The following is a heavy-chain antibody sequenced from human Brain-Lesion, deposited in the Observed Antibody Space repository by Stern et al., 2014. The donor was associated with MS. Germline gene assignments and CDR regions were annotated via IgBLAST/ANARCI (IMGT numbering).Heavy chain of an antibody. D-gene: IGHD3-3*01. Sequence: AQLVESGAEVKKPGASVKVSCKTSGYIFTGYYIHWVRQAPGQGLEWMAWINPNTDGNKYAQKFQGRVTMSRDTSISTAYVELSSLTSDDTAVYYCARDQRGITIFGVVTDYYYLGMDVWGQGTTVTVSS. V-gene: IGHV1-2*02. CDR2: INPNTDGN. J-gene: IGHJ6*02. CDR1: GYIFTGYY. CDR3: ARDQRGITIFGVVTDYYYLGMDV.